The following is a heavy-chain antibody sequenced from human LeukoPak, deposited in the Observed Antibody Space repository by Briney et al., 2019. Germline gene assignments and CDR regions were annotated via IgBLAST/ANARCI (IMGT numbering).Heavy chain of an antibody. CDR2: IKQEGGEK. V-gene: IGHV3-7*01. D-gene: IGHD3-10*01. CDR1: GFTFSSYW. CDR3: ARIRFGESYAPKSYYYYYMDV. Sequence: GGSLRVSCVASGFTFSSYWMSWVRQAPGRGLEWVANIKQEGGEKYYVDSVKGRFTISRDNAKNSLYLQMNSLRAEDTAVYYCARIRFGESYAPKSYYYYYMDVWGKGTTVTISS. J-gene: IGHJ6*03.